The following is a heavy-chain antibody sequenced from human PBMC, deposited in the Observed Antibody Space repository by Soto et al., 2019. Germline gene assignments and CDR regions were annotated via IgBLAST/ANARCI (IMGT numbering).Heavy chain of an antibody. CDR2: MNPNSGNT. D-gene: IGHD2-15*01. V-gene: IGHV1-8*01. CDR1: GYTFTSYD. Sequence: QVQLVQSGAEVKKPGASVKVSCKASGYTFTSYDIHWVRQATGQGLEWMGWMNPNSGNTGYAQKCQGRVTMTRNTYISTAYRELSRLRFEDTALYYCAGDVNCSGGSCTPPSDIWGQGTMVTVSS. CDR3: AGDVNCSGGSCTPPSDI. J-gene: IGHJ3*02.